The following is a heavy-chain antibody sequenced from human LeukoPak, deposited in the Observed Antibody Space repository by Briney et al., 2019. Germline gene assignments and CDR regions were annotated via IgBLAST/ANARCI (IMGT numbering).Heavy chain of an antibody. J-gene: IGHJ4*02. V-gene: IGHV5-51*01. CDR1: GYSFTSYW. Sequence: GESLKISCKGSGYSFTSYWIGWVRQMPGKGLEWMGIIYPDDSDTRYSPPFQGQVTISADKSVNTAYLQWSSLKASDTAMYYCARQVRATRVFDYWGQGTLVTVSS. CDR3: ARQVRATRVFDY. D-gene: IGHD1-26*01. CDR2: IYPDDSDT.